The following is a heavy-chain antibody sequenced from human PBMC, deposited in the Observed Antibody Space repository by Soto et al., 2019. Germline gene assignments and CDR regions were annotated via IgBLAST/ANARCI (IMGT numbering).Heavy chain of an antibody. V-gene: IGHV1-58*01. Sequence: SVKVSCKASGFTFTSSAVQWVRQARGQRLEWIGWIVVGSGNTNYAQKFQERVTITRDMSTSTAYMELSSLRSEDTAVYYCAGDSSTYYDFWSGYHRRYYYGMDVWGQGTTVTVSS. CDR2: IVVGSGNT. CDR1: GFTFTSSA. CDR3: AGDSSTYYDFWSGYHRRYYYGMDV. J-gene: IGHJ6*02. D-gene: IGHD3-3*01.